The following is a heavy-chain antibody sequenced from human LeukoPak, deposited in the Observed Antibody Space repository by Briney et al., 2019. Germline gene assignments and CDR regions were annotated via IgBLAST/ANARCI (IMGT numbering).Heavy chain of an antibody. CDR1: GFTFDDYT. Sequence: QTGGSLRLYCAASGFTFDDYTMHWVRQAPGKGLEWVSLISWDGGSTYYADSVKGRFTISRDNSKNSLYLQMNGLRTEDTALYYCAKDIARGVVVITGIDYWGQGTLVTVSS. V-gene: IGHV3-43*01. D-gene: IGHD3-22*01. CDR3: AKDIARGVVVITGIDY. J-gene: IGHJ4*02. CDR2: ISWDGGST.